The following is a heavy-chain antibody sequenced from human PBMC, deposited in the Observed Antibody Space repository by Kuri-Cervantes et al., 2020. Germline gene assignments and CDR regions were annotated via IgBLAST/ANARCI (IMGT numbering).Heavy chain of an antibody. J-gene: IGHJ6*03. CDR2: FSPINVNP. V-gene: IGHV1-18*01. CDR3: ARVSAAQEFHYYYYYYMDV. D-gene: IGHD3-10*01. Sequence: ASVKVSCKASGYTFTNYGITWVRLAPGEGLQWMGWFSPINVNPNYAQKLQDRVTMTTDTSTSTAYMELRSLRSDDTAVYYCARVSAAQEFHYYYYYYMDVWGKGTTVTVSS. CDR1: GYTFTNYG.